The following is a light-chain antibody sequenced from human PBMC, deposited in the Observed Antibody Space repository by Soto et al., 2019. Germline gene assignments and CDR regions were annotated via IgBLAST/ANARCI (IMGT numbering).Light chain of an antibody. V-gene: IGKV1-5*01. CDR1: QSISSY. Sequence: DIQMTQSPSTLSASVADRVTITCRASQSISSYLNWYQQKPGKAPKLLIYDASSLESGVPSRFSGSGSGTEFTLTISSLQPDDFATYYCQQYNSYTWTFGQGTQVDIK. CDR3: QQYNSYTWT. J-gene: IGKJ1*01. CDR2: DAS.